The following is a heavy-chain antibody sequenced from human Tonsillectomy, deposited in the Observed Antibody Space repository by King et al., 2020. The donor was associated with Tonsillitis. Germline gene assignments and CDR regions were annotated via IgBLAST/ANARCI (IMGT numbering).Heavy chain of an antibody. CDR3: ARDLVLSGSSYGFDY. Sequence: QLQESGPGLVKPSETLSLTCTVSGGFISSYSWSWIRQPPGKGLEWIGFISDSGSTNYNPSLKSRVTISVDTSKNHFSLQLSPVTAAATACYYCARDLVLSGSSYGFDYWGQGTLVTVSS. J-gene: IGHJ4*02. D-gene: IGHD1-26*01. CDR1: GGFISSYS. CDR2: ISDSGST. V-gene: IGHV4-59*01.